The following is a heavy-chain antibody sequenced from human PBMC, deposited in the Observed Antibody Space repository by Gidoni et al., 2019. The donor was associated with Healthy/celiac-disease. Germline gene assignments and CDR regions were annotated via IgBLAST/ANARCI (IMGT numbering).Heavy chain of an antibody. CDR3: ARGPGIAVAGTGAFDY. V-gene: IGHV3-30-3*01. J-gene: IGHJ4*02. D-gene: IGHD6-19*01. CDR1: GFTFSSYA. CDR2: ISYDGSNK. Sequence: QVQLVEPGGGVVRPGWSLRLSCAASGFTFSSYAMHWVRQAPGKGLEWVAVISYDGSNKYYADSVKGRFTISRDNSKNTLYLQMNSLRAEDTAVYYCARGPGIAVAGTGAFDYWGQGTLVTVSS.